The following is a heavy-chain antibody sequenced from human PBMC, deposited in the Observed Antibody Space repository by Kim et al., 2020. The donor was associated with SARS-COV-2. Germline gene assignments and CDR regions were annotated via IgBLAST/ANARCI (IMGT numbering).Heavy chain of an antibody. CDR3: ARGQDTAKTGY. CDR1: GASFSGYY. J-gene: IGHJ4*02. Sequence: SETLSLTCAVYGASFSGYYWSWIRQSPGKRLEWIGEIHPSRSTSYNPSLQSRVTISIDTSKSHMSLRLTSVTAADTAVYFCARGQDTAKTGYWGQGTLVTVSS. CDR2: IHPSRST. V-gene: IGHV4-34*01. D-gene: IGHD5-18*01.